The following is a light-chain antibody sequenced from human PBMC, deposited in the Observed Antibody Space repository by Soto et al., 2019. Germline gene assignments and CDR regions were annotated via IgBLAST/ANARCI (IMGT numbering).Light chain of an antibody. CDR2: GAS. V-gene: IGKV3-15*01. Sequence: EIVMTQSPATLSVSPGERATLSSRASQSVSSHVAWYQQKPGQSPRLLLYGASARATGTPARVTGSGSGTEFTFTISGLLSEDFAVYDCQEYNNWPLSFGGGTKVEIK. CDR3: QEYNNWPLS. CDR1: QSVSSH. J-gene: IGKJ4*01.